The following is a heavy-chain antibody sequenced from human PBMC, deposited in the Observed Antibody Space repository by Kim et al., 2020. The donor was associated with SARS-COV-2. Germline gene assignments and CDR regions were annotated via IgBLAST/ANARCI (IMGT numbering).Heavy chain of an antibody. J-gene: IGHJ3*02. Sequence: YYAESVKGRFTISRDNSKNTLYLQRNSLRAEDTAVYYCARVSSWYYAFDIWGQGTMVTVSS. D-gene: IGHD6-13*01. V-gene: IGHV3-30*01. CDR3: ARVSSWYYAFDI.